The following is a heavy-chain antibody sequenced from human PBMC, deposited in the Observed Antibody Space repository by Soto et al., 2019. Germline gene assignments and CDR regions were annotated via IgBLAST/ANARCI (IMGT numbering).Heavy chain of an antibody. Sequence: PGGSLRLSCAASGFTFSSYSMNWVRQAPGKGLEWVSSISSSSSYIYYADSVKGRFTISRDNAKNSLYLQMNSLRAEDTAVYYCARDLLHKGSNWFDPWGQGTLVTVSS. CDR1: GFTFSSYS. CDR3: ARDLLHKGSNWFDP. D-gene: IGHD1-26*01. CDR2: ISSSSSYI. J-gene: IGHJ5*02. V-gene: IGHV3-21*01.